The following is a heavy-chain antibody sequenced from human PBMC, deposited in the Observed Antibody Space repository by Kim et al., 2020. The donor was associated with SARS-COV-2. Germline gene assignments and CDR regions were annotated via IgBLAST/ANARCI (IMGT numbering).Heavy chain of an antibody. V-gene: IGHV7-4-1*02. J-gene: IGHJ2*01. Sequence: ASVKVSCKASGYTFTSYAMNWVRQAPGQGLEWMGWINTNTGNPTYAQGFTGRFVFSLDTSVSTAYLQISSLKAEDTDVYYCARPHSYSSSWPDHWYFDLWGRGTLVTVSS. CDR3: ARPHSYSSSWPDHWYFDL. CDR2: INTNTGNP. CDR1: GYTFTSYA. D-gene: IGHD6-13*01.